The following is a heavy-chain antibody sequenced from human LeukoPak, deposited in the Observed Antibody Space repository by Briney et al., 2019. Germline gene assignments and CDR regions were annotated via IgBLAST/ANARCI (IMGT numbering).Heavy chain of an antibody. CDR1: GGSISNYY. Sequence: SETLSLTCTVSGGSISNYYWSWIRQPPGKGLEWIGYIYYSGSTNYNPSLKSRVTISVDTSKNQFSLKLSSETAADTAVYYCAKESTSYHWYFDLWGRGTLVTVSS. J-gene: IGHJ2*01. CDR2: IYYSGST. V-gene: IGHV4-59*01. CDR3: AKESTSYHWYFDL.